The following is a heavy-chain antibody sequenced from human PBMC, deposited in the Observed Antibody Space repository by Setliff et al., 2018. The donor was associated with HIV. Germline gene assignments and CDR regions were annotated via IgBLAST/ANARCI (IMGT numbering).Heavy chain of an antibody. Sequence: TLSLTCPVSGGSTNNYYWSWIRQPPGKGLQWIGNIYHTGSTNYNPSLRSRVTISIDTSTNQFFLRLKSVTAADTAVYYCARSALLYATRGGWCDPWGQGTLVTVSS. V-gene: IGHV4-59*01. CDR1: GGSTNNYY. CDR2: IYHTGST. D-gene: IGHD3-10*01. CDR3: ARSALLYATRGGWCDP. J-gene: IGHJ5*02.